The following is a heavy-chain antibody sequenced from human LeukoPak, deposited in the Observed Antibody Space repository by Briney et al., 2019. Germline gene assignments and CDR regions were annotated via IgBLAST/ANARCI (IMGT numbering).Heavy chain of an antibody. J-gene: IGHJ5*02. CDR2: IYYSGST. V-gene: IGHV4-59*01. CDR1: GGSISSYY. Sequence: SETLSLTCTISGGSISSYYWSWIRQPPGKGLEWIGYIYYSGSTNYNPSLKSRVTISVDTSKNQFSLKLSSVTAADTAVYYCARVGWARYYGSGSYNFWFDPWGQGTLVTVSS. CDR3: ARVGWARYYGSGSYNFWFDP. D-gene: IGHD3-10*01.